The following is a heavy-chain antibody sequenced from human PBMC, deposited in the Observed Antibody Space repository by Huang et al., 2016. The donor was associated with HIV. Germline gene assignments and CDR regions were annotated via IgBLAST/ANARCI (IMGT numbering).Heavy chain of an antibody. J-gene: IGHJ4*02. CDR2: IKQDGSEK. D-gene: IGHD2-15*01. V-gene: IGHV3-7*01. CDR3: ARVGGSRSPLGY. CDR1: GFTFDIFW. Sequence: EVQLVESGGGLVQPGGSLRLSCAASGFTFDIFWMSWVRPAPGRELEWVAKIKQDGSEKYYVDSVKGRFTISRDNAKASLYLQMNSLRDEDTAVYYCARVGGSRSPLGYWGQGTLVTVSS.